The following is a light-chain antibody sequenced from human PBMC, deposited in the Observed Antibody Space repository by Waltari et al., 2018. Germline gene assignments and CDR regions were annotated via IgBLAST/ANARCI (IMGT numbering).Light chain of an antibody. V-gene: IGKV3-11*01. CDR1: HNVDKY. Sequence: EIVLTQSPVTLSLSPGERATLSCRASHNVDKYLAWYQQKPGQALRLLIYDASNRATGIPARFSGSGSGTDFTLTISSLEPEDFAVYYCQQRLAWPPLTFGGGTKVEIK. J-gene: IGKJ4*01. CDR2: DAS. CDR3: QQRLAWPPLT.